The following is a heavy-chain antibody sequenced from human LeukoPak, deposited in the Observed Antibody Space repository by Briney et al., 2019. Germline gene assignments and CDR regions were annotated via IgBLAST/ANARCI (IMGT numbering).Heavy chain of an antibody. V-gene: IGHV4-59*11. D-gene: IGHD2-2*01. Sequence: SETLSLTCTVSGGSISSHYWSWIRQPPGKGLEWIGYIYYSGSTNYNPSLKSRVTISVDMSKNQFSLKLSSVTAADTAVYYCARGHCSSTSCSRNWFDPWGQGTLVTVFS. CDR3: ARGHCSSTSCSRNWFDP. CDR1: GGSISSHY. J-gene: IGHJ5*02. CDR2: IYYSGST.